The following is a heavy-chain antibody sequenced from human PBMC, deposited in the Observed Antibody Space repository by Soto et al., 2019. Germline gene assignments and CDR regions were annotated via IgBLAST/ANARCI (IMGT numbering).Heavy chain of an antibody. V-gene: IGHV1-46*01. CDR3: ARGGHVVVVTAAFDY. CDR2: INPSGGHT. Sequence: QVQLMQSGAEVKKPGASVKVSCKASGNTFTNYYIHWVRQAPGQGLEWMGTINPSGGHTTYSQNFLGRVTMTRDTSTSTLYMELNSLTSDDTAVYYCARGGHVVVVTAAFDYWGQGTLVTVSS. CDR1: GNTFTNYY. J-gene: IGHJ4*02. D-gene: IGHD2-21*02.